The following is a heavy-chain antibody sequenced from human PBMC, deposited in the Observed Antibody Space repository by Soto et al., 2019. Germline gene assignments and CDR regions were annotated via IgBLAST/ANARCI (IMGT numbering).Heavy chain of an antibody. CDR1: GFSLSTSGMC. CDR2: IDWDDDK. Sequence: SGPTLVNPTQTLTLTCTFSGFSLSTSGMCVSWIRQPPGKALEWLALIDWDDDKYYSTSLKTRLTISKDTSKNQVVLTMTNMDPVDTATYYCARIKGPPVVSDYYYYGMDVWGQGTTVTVSS. V-gene: IGHV2-70*01. J-gene: IGHJ6*02. CDR3: ARIKGPPVVSDYYYYGMDV. D-gene: IGHD3-22*01.